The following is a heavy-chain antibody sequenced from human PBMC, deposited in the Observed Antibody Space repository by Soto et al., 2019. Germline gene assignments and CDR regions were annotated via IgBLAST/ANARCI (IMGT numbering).Heavy chain of an antibody. D-gene: IGHD6-19*01. CDR1: GFTFSSYW. CDR2: INSDGSST. J-gene: IGHJ4*02. Sequence: GGSLRLSCAASGFTFSSYWMHWVRQAPGKGLEWVSRINSDGSSTSYADSVKGRFTISRDNAKNTLYLQMNSLRAEDTAVYYCAREYSSGWYDYWGQGTLVTVSS. CDR3: AREYSSGWYDY. V-gene: IGHV3-74*01.